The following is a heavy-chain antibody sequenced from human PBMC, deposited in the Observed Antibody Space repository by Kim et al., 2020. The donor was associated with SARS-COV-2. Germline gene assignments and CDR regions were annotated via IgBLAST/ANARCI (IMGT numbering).Heavy chain of an antibody. J-gene: IGHJ1*01. CDR1: GYTFTSYA. D-gene: IGHD2-2*01. V-gene: IGHV7-4-1*02. CDR3: AREIMGDEEYQLRAEYFQH. CDR2: INTNTGNP. Sequence: ASVKVSCKASGYTFTSYAMNWVRQAPGQGLEWMGWINTNTGNPTYAQGFTGRFVFSLDTSVSTAYLQISSLKAEDTAVYYCAREIMGDEEYQLRAEYFQHWGQGTLVTVSS.